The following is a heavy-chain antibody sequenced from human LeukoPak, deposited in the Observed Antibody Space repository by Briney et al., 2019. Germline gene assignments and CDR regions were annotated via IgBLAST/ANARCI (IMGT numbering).Heavy chain of an antibody. CDR2: IYYRGST. Sequence: SETLSLTCTVSGGSISSCYLTWIRQPPGKGLEWIGDIYYRGSTNYNPSLKSRVTISVDTSKNQFSLKLSSVTAADTAVYYCARQGAFDPWGPGTLVTVSS. CDR1: GGSISSCY. CDR3: ARQGAFDP. D-gene: IGHD1-26*01. V-gene: IGHV4-59*01. J-gene: IGHJ5*02.